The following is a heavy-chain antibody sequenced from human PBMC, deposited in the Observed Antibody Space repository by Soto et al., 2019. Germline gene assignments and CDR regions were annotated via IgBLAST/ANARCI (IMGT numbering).Heavy chain of an antibody. CDR2: ISWDDDK. CDR1: GFSLSASGVG. J-gene: IGHJ4*02. CDR3: AHSSSYDNGGYYYPFAY. Sequence: QITLKESGPTLVEPTQTLTLTCTFSGFSLSASGVGVGWIRQPPGKALEWLALISWDDDKRYSPSLKSRLTITKATSTGHVVLTMTNMDPVDTATYYCAHSSSYDNGGYYYPFAYWGQGTLVTVSS. V-gene: IGHV2-5*02. D-gene: IGHD3-22*01.